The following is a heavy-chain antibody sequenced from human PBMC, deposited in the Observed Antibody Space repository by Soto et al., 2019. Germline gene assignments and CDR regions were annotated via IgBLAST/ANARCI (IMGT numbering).Heavy chain of an antibody. V-gene: IGHV3-23*01. CDR3: AKADPPYYEILTGPDY. CDR2: LGGTGGRA. CDR1: GFTFSSYA. D-gene: IGHD3-9*01. Sequence: EVQLLESGGGLVQPGGSLRLSCAASGFTFSSYAMCWVRQAPGKGLEWVSALGGTGGRAYDADSVTGRFTVSRDNSRNPLFRQMNSLRVEDTAIDYCAKADPPYYEILTGPDYWGQGTLVTVSS. J-gene: IGHJ4*02.